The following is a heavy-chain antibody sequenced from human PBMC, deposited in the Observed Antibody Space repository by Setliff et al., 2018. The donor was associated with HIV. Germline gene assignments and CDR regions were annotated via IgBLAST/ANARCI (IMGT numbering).Heavy chain of an antibody. Sequence: ASVKVSCKASGYTFTSYIMNWVRQDPGQGLEWMGWISAYNGNTKYAQKFQGRVTMTTDTSTSTAYMELRSLRSDDTAVYYCARSRYDSGGYPDAFDIWGQGTMVTVSS. D-gene: IGHD3-22*01. V-gene: IGHV1-18*01. CDR2: ISAYNGNT. CDR3: ARSRYDSGGYPDAFDI. CDR1: GYTFTSYI. J-gene: IGHJ3*02.